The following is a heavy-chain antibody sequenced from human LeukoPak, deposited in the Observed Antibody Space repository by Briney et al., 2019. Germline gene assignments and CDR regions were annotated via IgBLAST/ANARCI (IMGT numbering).Heavy chain of an antibody. CDR2: ISYDGTNK. D-gene: IGHD6-13*01. V-gene: IGHV3-30*03. CDR1: GFTFSSYG. J-gene: IGHJ3*02. Sequence: GGSLRLSCAASGFTFSSYGMHWVRQAPGKGLEWVAVISYDGTNKYYADSVKGRFTISRDNSKNTLYLQMNSLRAEDTAVYYCARSKLWYSSSGAAFDIWGQGTMVTVSS. CDR3: ARSKLWYSSSGAAFDI.